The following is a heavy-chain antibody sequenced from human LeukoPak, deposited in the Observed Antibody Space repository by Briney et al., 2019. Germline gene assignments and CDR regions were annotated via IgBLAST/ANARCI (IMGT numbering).Heavy chain of an antibody. Sequence: GSLKLPCGALGVTGNCNYMSRVRQAPGKGLGWGAVIYSGGSTYYADSVKGRFTISRDNSKNTLYLQMNSLRAEDTAVYYCARSIGIAAAGDYFDYWGQGTLVTVSS. CDR1: GVTGNCNY. D-gene: IGHD6-13*01. CDR3: ARSIGIAAAGDYFDY. CDR2: IYSGGST. V-gene: IGHV3-53*01. J-gene: IGHJ4*02.